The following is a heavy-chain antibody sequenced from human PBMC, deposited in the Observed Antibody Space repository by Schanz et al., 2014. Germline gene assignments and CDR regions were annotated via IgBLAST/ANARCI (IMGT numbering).Heavy chain of an antibody. V-gene: IGHV3-7*01. D-gene: IGHD3-3*01. J-gene: IGHJ4*02. CDR1: GFTFSDYW. CDR2: IKHDGSVK. CDR3: VRDSFFAFDY. Sequence: VQLVESGGGLVQPGGSLRLSCTASGFTFSDYWMSWVRQAPGKGPEWVANIKHDGSVKDYVDSVEGRFTISRDNAKNSLYLQMTSLRAEDTAVYYCVRDSFFAFDYWGQGTLVTVSS.